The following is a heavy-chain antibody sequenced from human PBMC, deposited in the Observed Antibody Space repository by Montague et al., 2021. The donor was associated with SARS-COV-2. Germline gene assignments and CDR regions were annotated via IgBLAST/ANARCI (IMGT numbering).Heavy chain of an antibody. CDR3: AHRLPAVAALDY. Sequence: PALVKPTQTLTLTCTFSGFSLSTRTVGVGWIRQPPGKALEWLALIYWDDDKRYSPSLKSRLTITKVTSKNQVVLTMTNMDPVDTATYYCAHRLPAVAALDYWGQGTLVTVSS. D-gene: IGHD6-6*01. V-gene: IGHV2-5*02. J-gene: IGHJ4*02. CDR1: GFSLSTRTVG. CDR2: IYWDDDK.